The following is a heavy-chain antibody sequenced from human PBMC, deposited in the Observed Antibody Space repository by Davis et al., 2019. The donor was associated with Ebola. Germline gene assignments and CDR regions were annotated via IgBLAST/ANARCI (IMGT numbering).Heavy chain of an antibody. Sequence: GESLKISCQASGYSFTTYWIGWVRQMPGKGLEWMGIIYPTDSDTRYSPSFQGQVTISADKSVGAAYLQWNSLKASDTAIYYCARQRELTAFDIWGQGTVVTVSS. J-gene: IGHJ3*02. CDR3: ARQRELTAFDI. V-gene: IGHV5-51*01. CDR2: IYPTDSDT. D-gene: IGHD1-1*01. CDR1: GYSFTTYW.